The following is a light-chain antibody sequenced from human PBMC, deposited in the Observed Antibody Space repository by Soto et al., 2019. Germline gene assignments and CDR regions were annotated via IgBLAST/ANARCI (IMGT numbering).Light chain of an antibody. J-gene: IGKJ5*01. CDR1: QSISTY. Sequence: IQMTQSPSSLSASAGDRVTITCRASQSISTYLHWYQQKPGTAPKLLIYATSNLQSGVPSRFSGSGSGPDFTLTISSLQPEDSATYFCQQLNSYPQTFGQGTRLEIK. CDR3: QQLNSYPQT. CDR2: ATS. V-gene: IGKV1-9*01.